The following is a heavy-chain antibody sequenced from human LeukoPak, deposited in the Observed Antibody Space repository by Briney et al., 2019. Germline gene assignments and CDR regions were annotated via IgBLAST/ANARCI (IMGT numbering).Heavy chain of an antibody. CDR1: GFTFSDYY. CDR3: AREGTYSEILTGYSYFDL. Sequence: GGSLRLSCAASGFTFSDYYMSWIRQAPGKGLEWVSYISSSNSYTNYADSVKGRFYADSVKGRFTISRDNSKNTLYLQMNSLGAEDTAVYYCAREGTYSEILTGYSYFDLWGQGTLVTVSS. D-gene: IGHD3-9*01. J-gene: IGHJ4*02. V-gene: IGHV3-11*06. CDR2: ISSSNSYT.